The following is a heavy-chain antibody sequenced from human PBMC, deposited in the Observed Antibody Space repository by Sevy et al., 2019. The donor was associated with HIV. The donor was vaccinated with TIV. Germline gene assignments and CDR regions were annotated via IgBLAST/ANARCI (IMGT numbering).Heavy chain of an antibody. V-gene: IGHV3-30-3*01. Sequence: GGSLRLSCAASGFTFTTYAMHWVRHAPGKGLEWVAVISYDGSNTYYAHSVKGRFTISRDSSKNTLYLQMNSLRAEDTAVYFCARDGGYDSRGYDLSNYWGQGTLVTVSS. D-gene: IGHD3-22*01. CDR1: GFTFTTYA. J-gene: IGHJ4*02. CDR3: ARDGGYDSRGYDLSNY. CDR2: ISYDGSNT.